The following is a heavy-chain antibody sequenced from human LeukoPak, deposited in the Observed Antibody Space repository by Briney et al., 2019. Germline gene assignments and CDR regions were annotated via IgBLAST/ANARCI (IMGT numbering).Heavy chain of an antibody. J-gene: IGHJ4*02. CDR1: GGSFSGYY. CDR3: ARGLTVDY. Sequence: PSETLSLTCAVYGGSFSGYYWSWTRQPPGKGLEWIGEINHSGSTNYNPSLKSRVTISVDTSKNQFSLKLSSVTAADTAVYYCARGLTVDYWGQGTLVTVSS. V-gene: IGHV4-34*01. CDR2: INHSGST.